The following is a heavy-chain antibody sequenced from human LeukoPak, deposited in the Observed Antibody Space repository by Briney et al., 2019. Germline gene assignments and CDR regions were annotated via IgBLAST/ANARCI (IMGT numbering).Heavy chain of an antibody. CDR2: ISGSGGST. V-gene: IGHV3-23*01. D-gene: IGHD3-16*02. J-gene: IGHJ4*02. Sequence: GGSLRLSCAASGFTFSSYSMNWVRQAPGKGLEWVSAISGSGGSTYYADSVKGRFTISRDNSKNTLYLQMNSLRAEDTAVYYCAKQKVITFGGVIGYWGQGTLVTVSS. CDR1: GFTFSSYS. CDR3: AKQKVITFGGVIGY.